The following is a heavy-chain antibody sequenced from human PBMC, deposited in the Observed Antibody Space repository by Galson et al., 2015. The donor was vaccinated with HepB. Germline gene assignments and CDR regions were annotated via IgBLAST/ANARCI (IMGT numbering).Heavy chain of an antibody. CDR3: TTRLSGSGGSCLDY. D-gene: IGHD2-15*01. CDR1: GFTFSNAW. J-gene: IGHJ4*02. Sequence: SLRLSCAASGFTFSNAWMNWVRQAPGKGLEWVGRIKSKTDGGTTDYAAPVKGRFTISRDDSKNTLYLQMNSLKTEDTAVYYCTTRLSGSGGSCLDYWGQGTLVTVSS. CDR2: IKSKTDGGTT. V-gene: IGHV3-15*07.